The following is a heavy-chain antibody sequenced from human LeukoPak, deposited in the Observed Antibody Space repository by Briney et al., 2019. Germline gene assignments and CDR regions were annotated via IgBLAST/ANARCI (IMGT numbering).Heavy chain of an antibody. V-gene: IGHV4-61*02. CDR2: IYTSGTT. D-gene: IGHD2/OR15-2a*01. CDR1: GGSISSGSYS. Sequence: SETLSLTCTVSGGSISSGSYSWNWIRQPAGKGLEWIGRIYTSGTTNYNPSLNPSLKSRGTMSVDTSKNQFSLKLTSVTAADTALYYCTRSYFTVAIDYWGQGTRVTVSS. CDR3: TRSYFTVAIDY. J-gene: IGHJ4*02.